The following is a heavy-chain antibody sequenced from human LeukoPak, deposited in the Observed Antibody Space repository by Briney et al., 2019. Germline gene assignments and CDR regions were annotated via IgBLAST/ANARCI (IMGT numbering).Heavy chain of an antibody. CDR1: GGTFSSYA. CDR2: IIPILGIA. J-gene: IGHJ6*02. D-gene: IGHD3-10*01. CDR3: ARGGTMVRGTGYYYYGMDV. Sequence: GASVKVSCKASGGTFSSYAISWVRQAPGQGLEWMGRIIPILGIANYAQKFQGRVTITADKSTSTAYMELSSLRSEDTAVYYCARGGTMVRGTGYYYYGMDVWGRGTTVTVSS. V-gene: IGHV1-69*04.